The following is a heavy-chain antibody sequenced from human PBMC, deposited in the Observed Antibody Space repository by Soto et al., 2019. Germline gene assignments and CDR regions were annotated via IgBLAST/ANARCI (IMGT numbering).Heavy chain of an antibody. V-gene: IGHV3-11*06. CDR1: GFKFPDYH. D-gene: IGHD3-3*01. Sequence: QVQLVQSGGGLVEPGGSLRLSCAASGFKFPDYHMTWIRQAQGKGLEWISYISSSGTYTTYTDSVKGRFTVSRDNAKSSLYLQMNSLTDEDTAVYYCACVAPTIFGAQFQQNLVDVWGQGNTVTVAS. CDR2: ISSSGTYT. J-gene: IGHJ6*02. CDR3: ACVAPTIFGAQFQQNLVDV.